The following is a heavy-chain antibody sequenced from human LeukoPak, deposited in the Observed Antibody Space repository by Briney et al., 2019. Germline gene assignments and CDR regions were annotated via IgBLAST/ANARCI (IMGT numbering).Heavy chain of an antibody. Sequence: GGSLRLSCAASGFTFSSYWMSWVRQAPGKGLEWVANIKQDGSEKYYVDSVEGRFTISRDNAKNSLYLQMNSLRAEDTAVYYCARDGTPAYCSSTSCYQSWFDYWGQGTLVTVSS. D-gene: IGHD2-2*01. CDR1: GFTFSSYW. J-gene: IGHJ4*02. CDR2: IKQDGSEK. V-gene: IGHV3-7*01. CDR3: ARDGTPAYCSSTSCYQSWFDY.